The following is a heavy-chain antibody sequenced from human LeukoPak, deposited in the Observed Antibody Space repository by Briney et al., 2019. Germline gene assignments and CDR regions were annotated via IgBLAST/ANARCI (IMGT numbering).Heavy chain of an antibody. D-gene: IGHD3-10*01. Sequence: AETLSLTCTVSGGSISSYYWSWLRQPPGKGLEWIGYIYYSGSTNYNPSLKSRVTISVDTSKNQFSLKLSSVTAADTAVYYCARVSRGDYFDYWGQGTLVTVSS. CDR2: IYYSGST. V-gene: IGHV4-59*01. J-gene: IGHJ4*02. CDR3: ARVSRGDYFDY. CDR1: GGSISSYY.